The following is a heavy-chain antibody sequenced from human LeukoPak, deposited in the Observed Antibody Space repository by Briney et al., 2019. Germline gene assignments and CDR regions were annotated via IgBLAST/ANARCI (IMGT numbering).Heavy chain of an antibody. V-gene: IGHV2-5*01. J-gene: IGHJ3*02. CDR2: IYWNDDK. Sequence: SGPTLVKPTQTLTLTCTFSGFSLSTSGVGVGWIRQPPGKALEWLALIYWNDDKRYSPSLKSRLTITKDTSKNQVVLTMTNMDPVDTATYYCAHSQYDYGYLGDAFDIWGQGTMVTVSS. D-gene: IGHD3-16*01. CDR1: GFSLSTSGVG. CDR3: AHSQYDYGYLGDAFDI.